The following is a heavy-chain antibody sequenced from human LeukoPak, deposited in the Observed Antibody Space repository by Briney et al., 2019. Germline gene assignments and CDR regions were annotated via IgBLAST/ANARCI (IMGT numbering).Heavy chain of an antibody. Sequence: GGSLRLACAASGFIFSSYAMHWVRQAPGKGLQYVSAVSSNGGNTYYANSVKGRFTISRDNSKNTLYLHMGSLRTEDMAVYYCARVPGSSYLVATEPGGPTFFDYWGQGTLVTVSS. V-gene: IGHV3-64*01. CDR1: GFIFSSYA. D-gene: IGHD3-22*01. CDR3: ARVPGSSYLVATEPGGPTFFDY. CDR2: VSSNGGNT. J-gene: IGHJ4*02.